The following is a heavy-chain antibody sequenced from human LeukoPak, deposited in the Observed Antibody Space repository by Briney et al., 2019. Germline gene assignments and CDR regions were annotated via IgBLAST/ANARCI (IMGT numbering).Heavy chain of an antibody. V-gene: IGHV3-23*01. Sequence: PGGSLRLSCAASGFTFSSYAMSWVRQVPRKGLEWVSGFSVSDATTYYADSVKGRFTISRDNSKNTLYLQMNSLRAEDTAIYYCAKDAVTALAGYYYYMDVWGKGTMVTVSS. D-gene: IGHD6-19*01. J-gene: IGHJ6*03. CDR3: AKDAVTALAGYYYYMDV. CDR1: GFTFSSYA. CDR2: FSVSDATT.